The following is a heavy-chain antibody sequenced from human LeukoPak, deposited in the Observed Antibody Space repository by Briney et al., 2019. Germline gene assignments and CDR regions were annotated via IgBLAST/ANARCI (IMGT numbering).Heavy chain of an antibody. V-gene: IGHV1-8*01. Sequence: ASVKVSCKASGYNFRSHDISWVRQATGQGLEWMGWMNPNSGQAGSAQKFQGRVTITRNTSINTAYMALSRLTSEDTAVYYCARARVTYCSGGSCEADTWGQGTLVTVSS. CDR2: MNPNSGQA. CDR1: GYNFRSHD. D-gene: IGHD2-15*01. J-gene: IGHJ5*02. CDR3: ARARVTYCSGGSCEADT.